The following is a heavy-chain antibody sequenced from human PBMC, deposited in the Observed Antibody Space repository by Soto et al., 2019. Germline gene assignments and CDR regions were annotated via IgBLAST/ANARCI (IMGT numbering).Heavy chain of an antibody. CDR2: IWYDGSNK. CDR1: GFTFSSYG. J-gene: IGHJ6*02. CDR3: ARDTIAPPTDYDSSGYYWGGDYYGMDV. Sequence: GGSLRLSCAASGFTFSSYGMHWVRQAPGKGLEWVAVIWYDGSNKYYADSVKGRFTISRDNSKNTLYLQMNSLRAEDTAVYYCARDTIAPPTDYDSSGYYWGGDYYGMDVWGQGTTVTVSS. V-gene: IGHV3-33*01. D-gene: IGHD3-22*01.